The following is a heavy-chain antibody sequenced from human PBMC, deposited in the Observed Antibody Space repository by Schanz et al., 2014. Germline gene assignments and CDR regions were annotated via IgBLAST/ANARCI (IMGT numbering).Heavy chain of an antibody. CDR1: GFTFSNYG. CDR2: IRYDGNNK. CDR3: ARVRAAHPYYYGMDV. Sequence: QVQLVESGGGVVQPGGSLRLSCAASGFTFSNYGMHWVRQAPGKGLEWVAFIRYDGNNKYYADSVKGRFTISRDNSKNTLYLQMNSLRAEDTAVYYCARVRAAHPYYYGMDVWGQGTTVTVSS. V-gene: IGHV3-30*02. J-gene: IGHJ6*02. D-gene: IGHD6-6*01.